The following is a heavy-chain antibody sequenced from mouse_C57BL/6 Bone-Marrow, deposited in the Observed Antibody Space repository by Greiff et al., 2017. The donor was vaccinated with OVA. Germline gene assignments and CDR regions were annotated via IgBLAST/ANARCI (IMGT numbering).Heavy chain of an antibody. D-gene: IGHD2-4*01. J-gene: IGHJ4*01. V-gene: IGHV1-80*01. Sequence: VQLQESGAELVKPGASVKISCKASGYAFSSYWMNWVKQRPGKGLEWIGQIYPGDGDTNYNGKFKGKATLTADKSSSTAYMQLSSLTSEDSAVYFCARGDDYPYYYAMDYWGQGTSVTVSS. CDR3: ARGDDYPYYYAMDY. CDR1: GYAFSSYW. CDR2: IYPGDGDT.